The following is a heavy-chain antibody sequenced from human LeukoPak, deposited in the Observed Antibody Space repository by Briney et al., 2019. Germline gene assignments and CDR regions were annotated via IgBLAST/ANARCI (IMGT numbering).Heavy chain of an antibody. D-gene: IGHD5-18*01. CDR3: ARGGSYTYGSSDY. CDR2: IHPVDSDT. CDR1: GYNFINYW. J-gene: IGHJ4*02. V-gene: IGHV5-51*01. Sequence: GESLKISCKGSGYNFINYWIGWVRQMPGKGLEWMGIIHPVDSDTRYSPSFQGQVTMSADKSITTAYLQWSSRKASDTAMYYCARGGSYTYGSSDYWGQGTLVTVSS.